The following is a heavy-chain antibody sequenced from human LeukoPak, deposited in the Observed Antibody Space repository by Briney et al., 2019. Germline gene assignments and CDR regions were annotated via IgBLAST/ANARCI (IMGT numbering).Heavy chain of an antibody. CDR1: GYTFTGYY. CDR3: VRYCSSTSCRAEGAFDI. D-gene: IGHD2-2*01. CDR2: INPNSGGT. V-gene: IGHV1-2*02. J-gene: IGHJ3*02. Sequence: GASVKVSCKASGYTFTGYYMHWVRQAPGQGLEWMGWINPNSGGTNYAQKFQGRVTMTRDTSISTAYMELSRLRSDDTAVYYCVRYCSSTSCRAEGAFDIWGQGTMVTVSS.